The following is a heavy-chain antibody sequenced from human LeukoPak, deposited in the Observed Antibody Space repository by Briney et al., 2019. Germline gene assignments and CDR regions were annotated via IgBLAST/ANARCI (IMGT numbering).Heavy chain of an antibody. V-gene: IGHV4-59*01. D-gene: IGHD1-26*01. Sequence: PSETLSLTCIVSGGSISSYYWSWIRQPPGKGLEWIGYIYYSGSTNYNPSLKSRVTISVDTSKNQFSLKLSSVTAADTAVYYCASGSYFGYFDYWGQGTLVTVSS. CDR1: GGSISSYY. CDR3: ASGSYFGYFDY. J-gene: IGHJ4*02. CDR2: IYYSGST.